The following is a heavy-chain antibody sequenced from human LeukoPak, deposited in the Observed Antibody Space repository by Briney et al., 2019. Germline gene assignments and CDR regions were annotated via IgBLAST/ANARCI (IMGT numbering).Heavy chain of an antibody. Sequence: KSGGSLRLSCAASGFTFSGYAMHWVRQAPGKGLEWVSSISSSSSYIYYADSVKGRFTISRDNAKNSLYLQMNSLRAEDTAVYYCARALYGSGSYDAFDIWGQGTMVTVSS. CDR1: GFTFSGYA. J-gene: IGHJ3*02. CDR3: ARALYGSGSYDAFDI. V-gene: IGHV3-21*01. CDR2: ISSSSSYI. D-gene: IGHD3-10*01.